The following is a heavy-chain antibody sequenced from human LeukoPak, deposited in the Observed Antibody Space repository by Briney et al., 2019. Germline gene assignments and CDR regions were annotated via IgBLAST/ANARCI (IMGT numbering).Heavy chain of an antibody. D-gene: IGHD6-19*01. Sequence: PSEALSLSCTVSGGSISSSSYYWGWIRQPPGKGLEWIGSIYYSGSTYYNPSLKSRVTISVDTSKNQFPLKLSSVTAEDTAVYYCARPHTYRSGWYYFDYWGQGTLVTVSS. V-gene: IGHV4-39*01. J-gene: IGHJ4*02. CDR3: ARPHTYRSGWYYFDY. CDR2: IYYSGST. CDR1: GGSISSSSYY.